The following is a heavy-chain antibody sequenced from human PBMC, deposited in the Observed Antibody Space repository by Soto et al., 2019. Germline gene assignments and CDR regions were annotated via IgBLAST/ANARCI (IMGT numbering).Heavy chain of an antibody. J-gene: IGHJ3*02. Sequence: QVQLQESGPGLVKPSETLSLTCTVSGASISSSYWSWIRQSPGKGLEWIGYVYYSGSTNYNPSLKSRVTISVETSKNQFSLKLSSVTAADTAIYYCARGYYDSRGQSNTFDIWGQGTMVTVSS. CDR2: VYYSGST. V-gene: IGHV4-59*01. CDR3: ARGYYDSRGQSNTFDI. CDR1: GASISSSY. D-gene: IGHD3-22*01.